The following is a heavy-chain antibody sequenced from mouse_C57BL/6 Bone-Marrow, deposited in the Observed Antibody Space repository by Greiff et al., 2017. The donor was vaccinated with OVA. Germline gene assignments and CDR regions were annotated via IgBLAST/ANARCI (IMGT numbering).Heavy chain of an antibody. Sequence: QVQLQQSGAELVRPGASVTLSCKASGYTFTDYEMHWVKQTPVHGLEWIGAIDPETGGTAYNQKFKGKAILTADKSSSTAYMELRSLPSEDSAVYYCTRSPIYYSGSILDSWGHGTTLSHSS. D-gene: IGHD1-1*01. J-gene: IGHJ2*01. V-gene: IGHV1-15*01. CDR3: TRSPIYYSGSILDS. CDR2: IDPETGGT. CDR1: GYTFTDYE.